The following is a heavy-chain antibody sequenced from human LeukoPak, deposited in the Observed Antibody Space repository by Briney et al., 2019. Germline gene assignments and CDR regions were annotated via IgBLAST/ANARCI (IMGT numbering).Heavy chain of an antibody. CDR3: ARRAFRDNWFDP. Sequence: SVKVSCKASGGTFSSYAISWVRQAPGQGLEWMGGIIPTFGTANYAQKFQGRVTMTRNTSISTAYMELSSLRSEDTAVYYCARRAFRDNWFDPWGQGTLVTVSS. CDR1: GGTFSSYA. V-gene: IGHV1-69*05. J-gene: IGHJ5*02. CDR2: IIPTFGTA.